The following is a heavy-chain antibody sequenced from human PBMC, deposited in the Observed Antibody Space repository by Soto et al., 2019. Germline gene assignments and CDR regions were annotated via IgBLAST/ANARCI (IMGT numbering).Heavy chain of an antibody. D-gene: IGHD3-9*01. CDR3: AGDEGGYDILTGYYKAHHFDQ. CDR1: GYTFGHFY. V-gene: IGHV1-18*01. Sequence: QVQLVQSGAEVKRPGDSVKVSCQASGYTFGHFYITWVRQAPGPGLEWMGAISPHNRNTNYAEKFRCRVTMTTDTSTTISYMELRSMRSDDTAVYYWAGDEGGYDILTGYYKAHHFDQWGQGALVTVSS. J-gene: IGHJ4*02. CDR2: ISPHNRNT.